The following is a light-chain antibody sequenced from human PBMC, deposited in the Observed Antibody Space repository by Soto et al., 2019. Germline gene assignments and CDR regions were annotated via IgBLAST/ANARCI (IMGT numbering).Light chain of an antibody. V-gene: IGKV3-20*01. CDR3: QQYGSSPRT. CDR2: GAS. CDR1: QSISSTQ. J-gene: IGKJ1*01. Sequence: EIVMTQSPAALSVSPGERAALSCRASQSISSTQLVWYQQRPGQAPSLLIFGASSRATGIPDRFSGSGSGTDFTLTISGLEPEDFAVYYCQQYGSSPRTFGQGTKVDIK.